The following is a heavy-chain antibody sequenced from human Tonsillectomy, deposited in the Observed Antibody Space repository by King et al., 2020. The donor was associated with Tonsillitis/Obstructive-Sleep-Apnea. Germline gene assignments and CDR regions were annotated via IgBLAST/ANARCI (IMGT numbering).Heavy chain of an antibody. Sequence: QVQLVESGAEVKKPGASVYVSCKASGYTFTSYGLSWVRQAPGQGLEWMGWISAYNDNTNYAQKFQGRVTMTTDTSTSTAYMQLRNLRSDDTAVYYCARDRVPASTYLGDYRGQGSLVTVSS. D-gene: IGHD2-2*01. CDR3: ARDRVPASTYLGDY. CDR2: ISAYNDNT. J-gene: IGHJ4*02. CDR1: GYTFTSYG. V-gene: IGHV1-18*01.